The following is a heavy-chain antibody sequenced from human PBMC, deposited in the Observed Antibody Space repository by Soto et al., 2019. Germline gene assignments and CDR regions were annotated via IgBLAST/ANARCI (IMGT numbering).Heavy chain of an antibody. CDR2: IYYSGST. CDR1: GGSISSYY. CDR3: ARVGIAVAGHFDY. D-gene: IGHD6-19*01. Sequence: PSETLSLTCTVSGGSISSYYWSWIRQPPGKGLEWIGYIYYSGSTNYNPSLKSRVTISVDTSNNQFSLKLSSVTAADTAVYYCARVGIAVAGHFDYWGQGTLVTVSS. V-gene: IGHV4-59*01. J-gene: IGHJ4*02.